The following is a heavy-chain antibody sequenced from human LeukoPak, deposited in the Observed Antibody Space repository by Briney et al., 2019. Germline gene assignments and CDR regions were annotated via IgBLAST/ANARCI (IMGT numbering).Heavy chain of an antibody. CDR3: ARTYGSGSLKLDY. J-gene: IGHJ4*02. Sequence: SETLSLTCTASGGSISSYYWSWIRQPPGKGLEWIGYIYYSGSTNYNPSLKSRVTISVDTSKNQFSLKLSSVTAADTAVYYCARTYGSGSLKLDYWGQGTLVTVSS. D-gene: IGHD3-10*01. CDR1: GGSISSYY. V-gene: IGHV4-59*01. CDR2: IYYSGST.